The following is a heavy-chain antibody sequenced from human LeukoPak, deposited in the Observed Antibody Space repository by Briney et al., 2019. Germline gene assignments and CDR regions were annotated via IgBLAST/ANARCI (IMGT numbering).Heavy chain of an antibody. D-gene: IGHD3-3*01. CDR3: ARGPDVLRFLEWFGYYGMDV. Sequence: SVKVSCKASGDTFSSYAISWVRQAPGQGLEWMGRIIPILGIANYAQKFQGRVTITADKSTSTAYMELSSLRSEDTAVYYCARGPDVLRFLEWFGYYGMDVWGQGTTVTVSS. CDR2: IIPILGIA. V-gene: IGHV1-69*04. J-gene: IGHJ6*02. CDR1: GDTFSSYA.